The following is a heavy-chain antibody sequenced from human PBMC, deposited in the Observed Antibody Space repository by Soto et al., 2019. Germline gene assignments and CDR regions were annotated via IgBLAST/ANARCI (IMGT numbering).Heavy chain of an antibody. CDR1: GGTFSSYA. D-gene: IGHD3-22*01. J-gene: IGHJ4*02. Sequence: QVQLVQSGAEVKKPGSSVKVSCKASGGTFSSYAISWVRQAPGQGLEWMGGIIPIFGTANYAQKFQGRVAITADESTSPACMELSRLRSEDTAVYYCASIDSSGYSLIDYWVQGTLVTVS. CDR2: IIPIFGTA. V-gene: IGHV1-69*01. CDR3: ASIDSSGYSLIDY.